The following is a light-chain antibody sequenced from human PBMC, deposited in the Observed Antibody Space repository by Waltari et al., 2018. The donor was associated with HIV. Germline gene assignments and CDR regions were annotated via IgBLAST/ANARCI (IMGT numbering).Light chain of an antibody. V-gene: IGLV1-51*01. CDR1: NSNIGNNY. CDR2: DNN. J-gene: IGLJ2*01. Sequence: QSVLTHPPSVSAAPGQKVTISCSGSNSNIGNNYVSWYQQLPGTAPKLLIYDNNKRPSGMPDRFSGSKSGTSATLGITGLQTGDEADYYCGTWDSSLSAVLFGGGTQLTVL. CDR3: GTWDSSLSAVL.